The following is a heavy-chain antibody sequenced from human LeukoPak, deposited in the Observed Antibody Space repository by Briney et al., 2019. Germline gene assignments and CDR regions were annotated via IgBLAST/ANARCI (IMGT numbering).Heavy chain of an antibody. J-gene: IGHJ5*02. V-gene: IGHV3-66*01. CDR1: GFTVSSNY. CDR3: ARGLWQWRDGGRVSWFDP. Sequence: GGSLRLSCAASGFTVSSNYMSWVRQAPGKGLEWVSVIYSGGSTYYADSVKGRFTISRDNSKNTLYLQMNSLRAEDTAVYYCARGLWQWRDGGRVSWFDPWGQGTLVTVSS. CDR2: IYSGGST. D-gene: IGHD6-19*01.